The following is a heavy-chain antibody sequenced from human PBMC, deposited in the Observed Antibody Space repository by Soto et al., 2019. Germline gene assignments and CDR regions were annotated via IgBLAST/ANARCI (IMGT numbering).Heavy chain of an antibody. V-gene: IGHV4-34*12. J-gene: IGHJ4*02. Sequence: QVQLQQWGAGLLKPSETLSLTCAVYGGSFSDHYWSWIRQPPGKGLEWIGEIIHTGNTNYNPSLKRRVTISLHTSKNQFPLKLSSVTAADTAVYYCARRTYTSGWYLDYWSQGTLVTVSS. CDR3: ARRTYTSGWYLDY. D-gene: IGHD6-19*01. CDR1: GGSFSDHY. CDR2: IIHTGNT.